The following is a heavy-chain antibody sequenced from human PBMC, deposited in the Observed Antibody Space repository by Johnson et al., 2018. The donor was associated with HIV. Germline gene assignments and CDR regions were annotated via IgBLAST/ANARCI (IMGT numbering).Heavy chain of an antibody. J-gene: IGHJ3*02. V-gene: IGHV3-33*01. Sequence: VQLVESGGGVVQPGRSLRLSCAASGFAFSSYGMHWVRQAPGKGLEWVAVIWYDGSNKYYADSLKGRFTISRDDSKNTLYVQMKSLKTEDTAVYYCTTDHYFLDALEIWGRGTMVTVSS. CDR2: IWYDGSNK. CDR1: GFAFSSYG. D-gene: IGHD2/OR15-2a*01. CDR3: TTDHYFLDALEI.